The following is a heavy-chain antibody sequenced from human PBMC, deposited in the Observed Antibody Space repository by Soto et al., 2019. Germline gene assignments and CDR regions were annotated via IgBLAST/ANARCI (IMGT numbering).Heavy chain of an antibody. CDR2: INSDGSST. J-gene: IGHJ3*02. Sequence: GSLRLSCAASGFTFSSYWMHWVRQAPGKGLVWVSRINSDGSSTSYADSVKGRFTISRDNAKNTLYLQMNSLRAEDTAVYYCASIAARLDAFDIWGQGTMVTVSS. CDR1: GFTFSSYW. D-gene: IGHD6-6*01. V-gene: IGHV3-74*01. CDR3: ASIAARLDAFDI.